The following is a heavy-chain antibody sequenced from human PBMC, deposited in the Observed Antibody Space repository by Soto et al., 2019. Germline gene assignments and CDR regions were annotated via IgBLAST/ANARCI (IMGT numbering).Heavy chain of an antibody. CDR1: GGSISSGGYY. CDR3: ARDREDYYDSSGYYYRSYNYYYYGMDV. J-gene: IGHJ6*02. Sequence: QVQLQESGPGLVKPSQTLSLTCTVSGGSISSGGYYWSWIRQHPGKGLEWIGYIYYSGSTYYNPSLRSRVTISVDTSKNQFSLKLSSVTAADTAVYYCARDREDYYDSSGYYYRSYNYYYYGMDVWGQGTTVTVSS. D-gene: IGHD3-22*01. V-gene: IGHV4-31*03. CDR2: IYYSGST.